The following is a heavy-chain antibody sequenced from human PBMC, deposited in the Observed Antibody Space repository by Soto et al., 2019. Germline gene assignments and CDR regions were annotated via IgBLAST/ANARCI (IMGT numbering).Heavy chain of an antibody. D-gene: IGHD2-21*02. CDR3: VVAYCGGDCYSSYWYFDL. Sequence: QVQLVQSGAEVKKPGSSVKVSCKASGGTFSSYTISWVRQAPGQGLEWMGRIIPILGIANYAQKFQGRVTITADKSTSTAYVELSSLRSEDTAVYYCVVAYCGGDCYSSYWYFDLWGRGTLVTVSS. CDR2: IIPILGIA. CDR1: GGTFSSYT. V-gene: IGHV1-69*02. J-gene: IGHJ2*01.